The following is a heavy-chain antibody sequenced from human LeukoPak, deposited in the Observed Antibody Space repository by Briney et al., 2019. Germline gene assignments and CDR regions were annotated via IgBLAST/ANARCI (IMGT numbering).Heavy chain of an antibody. Sequence: GGSLRLSCAASGFTFKNNAMTCVRQAPGKGLEWVSAINGGGDDTEYADSVKGRFTISRANSKNTLYLQMNSLRPEDTAVYYCARCTASCYANAFDVWGQGTLLTVSS. V-gene: IGHV3-23*01. CDR2: INGGGDDT. D-gene: IGHD2-2*01. CDR1: GFTFKNNA. CDR3: ARCTASCYANAFDV. J-gene: IGHJ3*01.